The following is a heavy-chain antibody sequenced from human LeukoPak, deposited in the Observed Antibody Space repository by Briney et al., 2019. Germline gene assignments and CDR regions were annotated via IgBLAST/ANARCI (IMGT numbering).Heavy chain of an antibody. Sequence: GGSLRLSCAASGFTFSSYSMNWVRQAPGKGLVWVSHINSDGSWTSYADSVKGRFTISKDNAKNTVYLQMNSPRAEDTAVYYCVSFYETYWGRGTLVTVSS. D-gene: IGHD2/OR15-2a*01. CDR2: INSDGSWT. CDR1: GFTFSSYS. J-gene: IGHJ4*02. V-gene: IGHV3-74*01. CDR3: VSFYETY.